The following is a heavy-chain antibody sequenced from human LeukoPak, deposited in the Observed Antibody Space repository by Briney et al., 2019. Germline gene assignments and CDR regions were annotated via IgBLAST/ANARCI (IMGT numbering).Heavy chain of an antibody. J-gene: IGHJ6*02. Sequence: GGSLRLSCAASGFTFSSYAMHWVRQAPGKGLEWVAVISYDGSNKYYADSVKGRFTISRDNSKNTLYLQMNSLRAEDTAVYYCARAAYSSSWFTSYNYYGMDVWGQGTTVTVSS. D-gene: IGHD6-13*01. V-gene: IGHV3-30*04. CDR2: ISYDGSNK. CDR1: GFTFSSYA. CDR3: ARAAYSSSWFTSYNYYGMDV.